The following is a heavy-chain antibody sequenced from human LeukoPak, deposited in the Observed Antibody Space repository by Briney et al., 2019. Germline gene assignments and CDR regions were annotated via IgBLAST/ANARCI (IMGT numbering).Heavy chain of an antibody. Sequence: PGGSLRLSCAASGFTFSSYEMNWVRQAPGKGLEWVSYISSSGSTIYYADSVKGRFTISRDNAKNSLYLQMNSLRAKDTAVYYCARVGGYYDSSGYFGYWGQGTLVTVSS. V-gene: IGHV3-48*03. J-gene: IGHJ4*02. CDR3: ARVGGYYDSSGYFGY. CDR2: ISSSGSTI. CDR1: GFTFSSYE. D-gene: IGHD3-22*01.